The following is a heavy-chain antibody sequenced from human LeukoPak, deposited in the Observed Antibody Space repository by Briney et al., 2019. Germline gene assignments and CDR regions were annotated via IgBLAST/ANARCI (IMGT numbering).Heavy chain of an antibody. CDR2: IYYSGST. V-gene: IGHV4-39*07. CDR1: GGSISSSTYY. CDR3: ARGPDDAFDI. Sequence: SETLSLTCTVSGGSISSSTYYWGWICQPPGKGLEWIGSIYYSGSTYYNPSLKSRVTMSVDTSKNQFSLKLSSVTAADTAVYYCARGPDDAFDIWGQGTMVTVSS. J-gene: IGHJ3*02.